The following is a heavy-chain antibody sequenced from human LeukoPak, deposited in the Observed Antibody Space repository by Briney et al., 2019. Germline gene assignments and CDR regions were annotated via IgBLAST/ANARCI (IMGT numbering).Heavy chain of an antibody. CDR1: GGSFSGYY. Sequence: PSETLSLTCAVYGGSFSGYYWSWIRQPPGKGLEWIGEINHSGSTNYNPSLKSRVTISVDTSKNQFSLKLSSVTAADTAVYYCVKIEPGGASFDYWGQGTLVTVSS. D-gene: IGHD1-26*01. CDR2: INHSGST. V-gene: IGHV4-34*01. CDR3: VKIEPGGASFDY. J-gene: IGHJ4*02.